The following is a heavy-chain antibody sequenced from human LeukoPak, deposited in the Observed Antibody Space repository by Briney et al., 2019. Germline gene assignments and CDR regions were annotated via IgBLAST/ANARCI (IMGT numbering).Heavy chain of an antibody. CDR1: GYTFTSYG. V-gene: IGHV1-18*01. J-gene: IGHJ6*02. CDR2: ISAYNGNT. CDR3: ARGRYGSGSYYRNYYYYYGMDV. Sequence: GASVKVSCKASGYTFTSYGISWVRQAPGQGLEWIGWISAYNGNTNYAQKLQGRVTMTTDTSTSTAYMELRSLRSDDTAVYYCARGRYGSGSYYRNYYYYYGMDVWGQGTTVTVSS. D-gene: IGHD3-10*01.